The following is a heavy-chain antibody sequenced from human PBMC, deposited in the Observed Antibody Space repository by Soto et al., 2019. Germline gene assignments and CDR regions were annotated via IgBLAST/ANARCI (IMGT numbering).Heavy chain of an antibody. Sequence: GESLKISCAASGFTFSSYSMNWVRQAPGKGLEWVSYISSSSSTIYYADSVKGRFTISRDNAKNSLYLQMNSLRDEDTAVYYCARERIAARPLHYFDYWGQGTLVTVSS. D-gene: IGHD6-6*01. CDR1: GFTFSSYS. V-gene: IGHV3-48*02. CDR2: ISSSSSTI. J-gene: IGHJ4*02. CDR3: ARERIAARPLHYFDY.